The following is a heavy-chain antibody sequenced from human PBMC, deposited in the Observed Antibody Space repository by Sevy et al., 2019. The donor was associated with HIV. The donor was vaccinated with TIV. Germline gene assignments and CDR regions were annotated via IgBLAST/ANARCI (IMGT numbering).Heavy chain of an antibody. CDR1: GFYFSSYG. V-gene: IGHV3-30*02. CDR3: ANLDYGDYITKFDY. CDR2: IRYDGSNK. J-gene: IGHJ4*02. Sequence: GGSLRLSCAASGFYFSSYGMHWVVQAPGKGLESVAFIRYDGSNKYYADSVKGRFTISRDNSKNTLYLQMNSLRAEDTAVYYCANLDYGDYITKFDYWGQGTLVTVSS. D-gene: IGHD4-17*01.